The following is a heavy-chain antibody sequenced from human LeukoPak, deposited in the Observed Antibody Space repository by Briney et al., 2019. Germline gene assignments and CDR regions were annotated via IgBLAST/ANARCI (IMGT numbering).Heavy chain of an antibody. Sequence: GGSLRLSCAASGFTFSSYGMSWVRQAPGKGLEWVSAISGSGGSTYYADSVKGRFTISRDNSKNTLYLQMNSLRAEDTAVYYCAKDKGYYYDSKNYFDYWGQGTLVTVSS. V-gene: IGHV3-23*01. D-gene: IGHD3-22*01. J-gene: IGHJ4*02. CDR3: AKDKGYYYDSKNYFDY. CDR2: ISGSGGST. CDR1: GFTFSSYG.